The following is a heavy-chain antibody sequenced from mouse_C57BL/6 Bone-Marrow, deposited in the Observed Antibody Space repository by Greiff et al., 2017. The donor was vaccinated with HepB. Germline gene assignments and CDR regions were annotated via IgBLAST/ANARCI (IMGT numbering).Heavy chain of an antibody. CDR1: GFTFSDYY. CDR3: ARPVGYYAMDY. J-gene: IGHJ4*01. CDR2: ISNGGGST. Sequence: EVQLVESGGGLVQPGGSLKLSCAASGFTFSDYYMYWVRQTPEKRLEWVAYISNGGGSTYYPDTVKGRFTISRDNAKNTLYLQMSRLKSEDTAMYYCARPVGYYAMDYWGQGTSVTVSS. D-gene: IGHD1-1*01. V-gene: IGHV5-12*01.